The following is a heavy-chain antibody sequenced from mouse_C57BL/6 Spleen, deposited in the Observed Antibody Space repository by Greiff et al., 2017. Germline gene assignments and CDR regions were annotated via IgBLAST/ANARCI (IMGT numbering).Heavy chain of an antibody. V-gene: IGHV14-4*01. D-gene: IGHD1-1*01. CDR2: IDPENGDT. CDR3: TTGRYSRDY. CDR1: GFNIKDDY. Sequence: VQLQQSGAELVRPGASVKLSCTASGFNIKDDYMHWVKQRPEQGLEWIGWIDPENGDTEYASKFQGKATITADTPSNTAYLQLSSLTSEDTAVYYCTTGRYSRDYWGQGTTLTVSS. J-gene: IGHJ2*01.